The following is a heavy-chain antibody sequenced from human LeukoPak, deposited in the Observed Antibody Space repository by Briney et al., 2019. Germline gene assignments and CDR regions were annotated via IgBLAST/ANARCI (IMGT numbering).Heavy chain of an antibody. V-gene: IGHV1-18*04. CDR1: GYTFTNYG. D-gene: IGHD3-10*01. CDR2: ISAYNANT. J-gene: IGHJ4*02. CDR3: ARVLVFRGVIRLGGADY. Sequence: ASVKVSCKASGYTFTNYGITWVRQAPGQGLEWMGWISAYNANTNYAQRFQGRVTMTTDTSTSTVYMELSSLRSEDTAVYYCARVLVFRGVIRLGGADYWGQGTLVTVSS.